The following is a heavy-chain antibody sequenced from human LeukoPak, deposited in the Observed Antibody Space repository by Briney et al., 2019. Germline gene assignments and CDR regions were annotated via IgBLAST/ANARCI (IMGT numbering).Heavy chain of an antibody. J-gene: IGHJ3*02. D-gene: IGHD3-22*01. Sequence: GRSLRLSCAASGFTFSSYAMHWVRQAPGKGLEWVAVISYDGSNKYYADSVKGRFTISRDNSKNTLYLQMNSLRAEDTAVYYCARDYYDSSGYYSSAFDIWGQGTMVTVSS. CDR2: ISYDGSNK. CDR3: ARDYYDSSGYYSSAFDI. CDR1: GFTFSSYA. V-gene: IGHV3-30-3*01.